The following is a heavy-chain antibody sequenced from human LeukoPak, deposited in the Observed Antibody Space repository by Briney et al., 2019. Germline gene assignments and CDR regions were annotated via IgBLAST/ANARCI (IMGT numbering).Heavy chain of an antibody. J-gene: IGHJ3*02. CDR3: AKDLRDHTGLGAFDI. V-gene: IGHV3-23*01. D-gene: IGHD2-8*02. CDR1: GFTFSNYA. CDR2: ISGSDGST. Sequence: GGSLRLSCAASGFTFSNYAMSWVRQAPGEGLYWVSAISGSDGSTYYADSVKGRFTISRDNSKNTLYLQMNSLRAEDTAVYYCAKDLRDHTGLGAFDIWGQGTMVTVSS.